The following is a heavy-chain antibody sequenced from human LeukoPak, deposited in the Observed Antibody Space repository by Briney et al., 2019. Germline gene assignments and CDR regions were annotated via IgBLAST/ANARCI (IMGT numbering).Heavy chain of an antibody. Sequence: SETLSLTCTVSGVSISSSSYYWGWIRQPPGKGLEWIGSIYYSGSTYYNPSLKSRVTISVDTSKNQFSLKLSSVTAADTAVYYCARPLYCSSTSCYYHYWGQGTLVTVSS. CDR3: ARPLYCSSTSCYYHY. D-gene: IGHD2-2*01. CDR1: GVSISSSSYY. CDR2: IYYSGST. V-gene: IGHV4-39*01. J-gene: IGHJ4*02.